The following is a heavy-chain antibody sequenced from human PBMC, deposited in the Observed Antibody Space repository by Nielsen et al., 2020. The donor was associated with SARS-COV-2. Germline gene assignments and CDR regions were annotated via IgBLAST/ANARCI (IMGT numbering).Heavy chain of an antibody. CDR3: ARRHDYGDNKGFDY. D-gene: IGHD4-23*01. CDR1: GFTFSSYG. CDR2: IWYDGSNK. Sequence: GESLKISCAASGFTFSSYGMHWVRQAPGKGLEWVAVIWYDGSNKYYADSVKGRFTISRDNSKNTLYLQMNSLRAEDTAVYYCARRHDYGDNKGFDYWGQGTLVTVSS. J-gene: IGHJ4*02. V-gene: IGHV3-33*01.